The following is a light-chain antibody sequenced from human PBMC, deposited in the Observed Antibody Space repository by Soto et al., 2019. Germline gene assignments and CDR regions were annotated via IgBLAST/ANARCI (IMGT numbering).Light chain of an antibody. CDR3: QEYDVVPLT. CDR2: AAS. Sequence: DIQMTQSPSSLSASVGDRVPITCRASQDIRNYLAWYQQKPGKVPELLIYAASTFHSGVPSRFSGSGYGTYFTLTITNLQPEDVATYYCQEYDVVPLTFGGGTKVEIK. J-gene: IGKJ4*01. CDR1: QDIRNY. V-gene: IGKV1-27*01.